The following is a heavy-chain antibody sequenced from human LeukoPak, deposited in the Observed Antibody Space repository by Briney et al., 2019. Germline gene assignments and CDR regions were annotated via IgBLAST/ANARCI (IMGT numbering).Heavy chain of an antibody. J-gene: IGHJ4*02. CDR1: GYTFTGYY. Sequence: ASVKVSCKASGYTFTGYYMHWVRQAPGQGLEWMGWINPNGGGTNYAQKFQGWVTMTRDTSISTAYMELSRLRSDDTAVYYCARAVSGSYLIYFDYWGQGTLVTVSS. V-gene: IGHV1-2*04. CDR2: INPNGGGT. CDR3: ARAVSGSYLIYFDY. D-gene: IGHD1-26*01.